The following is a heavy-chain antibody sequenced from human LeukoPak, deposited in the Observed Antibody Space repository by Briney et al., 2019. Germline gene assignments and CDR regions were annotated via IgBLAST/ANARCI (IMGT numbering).Heavy chain of an antibody. Sequence: SVKVSCKPSGGTFSSYASSWVRQAPGQGLEWRGDIIPIFGRTIYAQNIQDRVTITTDESTRTAYLQMTTLISEDTALYYCVRGWGSTSCTTAFDIWGQGTMVPVSS. D-gene: IGHD2-2*01. CDR3: VRGWGSTSCTTAFDI. CDR2: IIPIFGRT. J-gene: IGHJ3*02. CDR1: GGTFSSYA. V-gene: IGHV1-69*05.